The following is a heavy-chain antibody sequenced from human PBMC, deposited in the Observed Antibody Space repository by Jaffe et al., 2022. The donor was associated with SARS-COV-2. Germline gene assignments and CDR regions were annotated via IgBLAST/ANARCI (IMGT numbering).Heavy chain of an antibody. CDR2: IWYDGSNK. CDR3: ARDGGREYPEHRNLYYFDY. J-gene: IGHJ4*02. Sequence: QVQLVESGGGVVQPGRSLRLSCAASGFTFSSYGMHWVRQAPGKGLEWVAVIWYDGSNKYYADSVKGRFTISRDNSKNTLYLQMNSLRAEDTAVYYCARDGGREYPEHRNLYYFDYWGQGTLVTVSS. CDR1: GFTFSSYG. D-gene: IGHD2-2*01. V-gene: IGHV3-33*01.